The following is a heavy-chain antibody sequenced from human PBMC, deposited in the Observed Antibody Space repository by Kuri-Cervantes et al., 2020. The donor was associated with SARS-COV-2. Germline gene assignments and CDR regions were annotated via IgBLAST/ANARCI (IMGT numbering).Heavy chain of an antibody. J-gene: IGHJ4*02. CDR2: VRRDGSNY. CDR3: AKVETANLDY. Sequence: GESLKISCAASGFTFSSYAMSWVRQAPGKGLEWVGFVRRDGSNYYYADSVKGRFTISRDNSKNSLYLEMNSLRPEDTAVYYCAKVETANLDYWGQGTLVTVSS. D-gene: IGHD3-3*01. CDR1: GFTFSSYA. V-gene: IGHV3-30*02.